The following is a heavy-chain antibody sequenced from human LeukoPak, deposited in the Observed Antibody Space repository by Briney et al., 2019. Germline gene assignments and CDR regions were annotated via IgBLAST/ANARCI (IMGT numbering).Heavy chain of an antibody. V-gene: IGHV3-NL1*01. CDR1: GFTFSSYG. D-gene: IGHD1-26*01. J-gene: IGHJ4*02. Sequence: GGSLRLSCAASGFTFSSYGMHWVRQAPGKGLEWVSLINSGGSTYYADSVKGRFTISRDNSKNTLYLQMNSLRPEDTAVYYCARGASRWELPGYYFDSWGQGTLVTVAS. CDR2: INSGGST. CDR3: ARGASRWELPGYYFDS.